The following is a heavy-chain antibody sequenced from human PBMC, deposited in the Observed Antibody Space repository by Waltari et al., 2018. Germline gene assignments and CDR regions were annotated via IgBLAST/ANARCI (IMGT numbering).Heavy chain of an antibody. Sequence: QVQLVESGGGVVQPGRSLRLSCAASGFTFSSYGMHWVRPAPGKGLEWVAVIWYDGSNKYYADSVKGRFTISRDNSKNTLYLQMNSLRAEDTAVYYCASDSSGYYYVEGVFGYWGQGTLVTVSS. CDR3: ASDSSGYYYVEGVFGY. CDR1: GFTFSSYG. J-gene: IGHJ4*02. D-gene: IGHD3-22*01. V-gene: IGHV3-33*01. CDR2: IWYDGSNK.